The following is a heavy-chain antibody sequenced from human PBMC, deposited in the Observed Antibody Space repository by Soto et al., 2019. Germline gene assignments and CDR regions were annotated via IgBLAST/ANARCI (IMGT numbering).Heavy chain of an antibody. V-gene: IGHV3-30*18. D-gene: IGHD1-1*01. J-gene: IGHJ3*02. Sequence: QVQLVESGGGVVQPGRSLRLSCAASGFTFSSSAMHWVRQAPGKGLEWVAVISYGGSYKNYAESVKGRFAISRDNSKNTLYLQMSGLRAEDTSVYYCAKGVENAFDIWGQGTMVTVSP. CDR3: AKGVENAFDI. CDR2: ISYGGSYK. CDR1: GFTFSSSA.